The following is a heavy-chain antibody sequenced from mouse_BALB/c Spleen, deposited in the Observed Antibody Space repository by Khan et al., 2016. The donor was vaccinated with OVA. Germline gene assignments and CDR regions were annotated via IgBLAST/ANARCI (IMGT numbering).Heavy chain of an antibody. D-gene: IGHD2-14*01. CDR1: GYTFTSYT. CDR3: AREGAYYRSDGWFAY. CDR2: ISPSSGYT. Sequence: QVRLQQSGAELARPGASVKMSCKASGYTFTSYTMHWVKQRPGQGLEWIGYISPSSGYTNYNQKFKDKATLTADKSSSTAYMQLCSLTSEDSAVYYCAREGAYYRSDGWFAYWGQGTLVTVSA. V-gene: IGHV1-4*01. J-gene: IGHJ3*01.